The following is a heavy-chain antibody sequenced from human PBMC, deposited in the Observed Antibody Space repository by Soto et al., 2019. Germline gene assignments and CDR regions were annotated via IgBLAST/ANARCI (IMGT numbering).Heavy chain of an antibody. CDR2: ISGSGGST. V-gene: IGHV3-23*01. CDR1: GFTFSSYA. CDR3: AKLIEYSSSLSEDY. Sequence: GGSLRLSCAASGFTFSSYAMSWVRQAPGKGLEWVSAISGSGGSTYYADFVKGRFTIYRDNSKNTLYLQMNSLRAEDTAVYYCAKLIEYSSSLSEDYWGQGTLVTVSS. D-gene: IGHD6-6*01. J-gene: IGHJ4*02.